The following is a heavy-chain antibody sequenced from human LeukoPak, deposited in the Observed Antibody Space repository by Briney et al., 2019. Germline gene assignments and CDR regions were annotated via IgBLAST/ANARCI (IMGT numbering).Heavy chain of an antibody. CDR2: IIPIFGTA. CDR1: GGTFSSYA. D-gene: IGHD4-23*01. CDR3: ATVLNSLYYYGMDV. V-gene: IGHV1-69*13. Sequence: SVKVSCKASGGTFSSYAISWVRQAPGQGLEWMGGIIPIFGTANYAQKFQGRVTITADESTSTAYMELSSLRSEDTAVYYCATVLNSLYYYGMDVWGQGSTVTVSS. J-gene: IGHJ6*02.